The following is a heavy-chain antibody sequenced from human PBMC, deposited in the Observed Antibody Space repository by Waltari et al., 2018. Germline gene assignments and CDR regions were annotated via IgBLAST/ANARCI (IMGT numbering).Heavy chain of an antibody. D-gene: IGHD3-10*01. Sequence: EVQLVESGGGLVQPGGSLRLSCAASGFTFSDHYMDWFRQPPGKGLEWVGRTRNKANSYTTEYAASVKGRFTISRDDSKNSLYLQMNSLKTEDTAVYYCARVKGGSGMGYFDYWGQGTLVTVSS. V-gene: IGHV3-72*01. CDR3: ARVKGGSGMGYFDY. J-gene: IGHJ4*02. CDR2: TRNKANSYTT. CDR1: GFTFSDHY.